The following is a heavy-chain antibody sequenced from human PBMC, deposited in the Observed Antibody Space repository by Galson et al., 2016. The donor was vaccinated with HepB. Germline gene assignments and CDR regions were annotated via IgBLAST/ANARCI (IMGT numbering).Heavy chain of an antibody. CDR2: IYHTGIT. CDR3: AREAPGDVLDY. CDR1: GGPISTNNR. Sequence: ETLSLTCAVSGGPISTNNRWSWVRQPPGKGLEWIGQIYHTGITNCNPSLKSRVTMSVDKSNNQFSLKLSSVTAADTAVYYCAREAPGDVLDYWGQGTLVTVSS. J-gene: IGHJ4*02. V-gene: IGHV4-4*02. D-gene: IGHD6-6*01.